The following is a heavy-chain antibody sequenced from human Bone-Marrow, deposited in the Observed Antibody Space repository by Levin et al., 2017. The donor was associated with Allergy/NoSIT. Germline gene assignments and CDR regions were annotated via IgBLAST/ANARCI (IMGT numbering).Heavy chain of an antibody. Sequence: PGGSLRLSCAASGFTFDDYAMHWVRQAPGKGLEWVSGISWNSGSIGYADSVKGRFTISRDNAKNSLYLQMNSLRAEDTALYYCAKQMGDGATRDFSFDYWGQGTLVTVSS. J-gene: IGHJ4*02. CDR2: ISWNSGSI. CDR1: GFTFDDYA. CDR3: AKQMGDGATRDFSFDY. V-gene: IGHV3-9*01. D-gene: IGHD1-26*01.